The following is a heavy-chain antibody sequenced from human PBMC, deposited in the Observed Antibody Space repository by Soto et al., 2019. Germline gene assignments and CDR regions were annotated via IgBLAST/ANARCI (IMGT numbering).Heavy chain of an antibody. CDR1: GYTFISYA. CDR2: INAGNGNT. Sequence: ASVKVSCKASGYTFISYAMHWVRQAPGQRLEWIGWINAGNGNTKYSQKFQGRVTITRDTSASTAYMEMSSLRSEDTAVYYCARESGSYPEYYFDYWGQGTLVTVSS. J-gene: IGHJ4*02. V-gene: IGHV1-3*01. D-gene: IGHD1-26*01. CDR3: ARESGSYPEYYFDY.